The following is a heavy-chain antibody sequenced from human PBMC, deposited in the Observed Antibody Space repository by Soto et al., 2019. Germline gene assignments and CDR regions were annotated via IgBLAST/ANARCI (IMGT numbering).Heavy chain of an antibody. D-gene: IGHD6-19*01. CDR2: ISAYNGNT. V-gene: IGHV1-18*01. CDR3: PRTDRSGWYAFVSDY. J-gene: IGHJ4*02. CDR1: GDTFTSHG. Sequence: ASVKASCKASGDTFTSHGISWVRQAPGLGLEWMGWISAYNGNTNYAQKLQGRVTMTTDTSTSTAYMELRSLRSDDTAVYYCPRTDRSGWYAFVSDYWGQGTLVTVSS.